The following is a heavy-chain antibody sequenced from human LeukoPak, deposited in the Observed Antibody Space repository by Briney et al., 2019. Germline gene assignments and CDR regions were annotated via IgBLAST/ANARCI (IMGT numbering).Heavy chain of an antibody. D-gene: IGHD2-2*01. CDR2: TYYRSKWYN. J-gene: IGHJ4*02. V-gene: IGHV6-1*01. CDR3: ARGYCSSTSCYETNFDY. Sequence: SQTLSLTFAISGDSVSSNSAAWNWLRQSPSRGLEWLGRTYYRSKWYNDYAVSVKSRITINPDTSKNQFSLQLNSVTPEDTAVYYCARGYCSSTSCYETNFDYWGQGTLVTVSS. CDR1: GDSVSSNSAA.